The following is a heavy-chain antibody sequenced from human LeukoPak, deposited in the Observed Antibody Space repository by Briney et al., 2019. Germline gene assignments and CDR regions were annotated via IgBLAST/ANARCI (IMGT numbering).Heavy chain of an antibody. Sequence: SETLSLTCTVSGGSISSYYWSWIRQPPGKGLEWIGYIYYSGSTNYNPSLKSRVTISVDTSKNQFSLKLSSVTAADTAVYYCARGRGPIVGAIGIWGQGTMVTVSS. D-gene: IGHD1-26*01. J-gene: IGHJ3*02. V-gene: IGHV4-59*01. CDR1: GGSISSYY. CDR2: IYYSGST. CDR3: ARGRGPIVGAIGI.